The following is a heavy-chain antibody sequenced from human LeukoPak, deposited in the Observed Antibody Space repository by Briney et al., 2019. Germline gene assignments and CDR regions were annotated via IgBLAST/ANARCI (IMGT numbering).Heavy chain of an antibody. V-gene: IGHV3-20*04. CDR1: GFTFDDYG. Sequence: AGSLRLSCAASGFTFDDYGMSWVRQAPGKGLEWVSGINWNGGSTVYADSVKGRFTISRDNAKNSLYLQMNSLRAEDTALYYCARVNIEAVAGKNYYYYMDVWGKGTTVTVSS. D-gene: IGHD6-19*01. J-gene: IGHJ6*03. CDR3: ARVNIEAVAGKNYYYYMDV. CDR2: INWNGGST.